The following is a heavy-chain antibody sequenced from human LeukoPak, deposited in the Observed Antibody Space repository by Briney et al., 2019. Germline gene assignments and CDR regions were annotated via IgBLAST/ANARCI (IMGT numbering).Heavy chain of an antibody. J-gene: IGHJ4*02. V-gene: IGHV3-48*01. CDR2: ISYSSSPI. CDR3: ARAVGNHFDY. CDR1: GFTFSTYS. Sequence: PGGSLRLSCAASGFTFSTYSMKWVRQAPGKGLECVSYISYSSSPIYYADSVKCRFTISRDNAKNSLYLQMNSLRAEDTAVYYCARAVGNHFDYWGQGTLVTVSS. D-gene: IGHD4-23*01.